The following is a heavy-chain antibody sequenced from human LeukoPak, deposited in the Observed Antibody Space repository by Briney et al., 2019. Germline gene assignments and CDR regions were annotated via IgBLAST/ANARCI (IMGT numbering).Heavy chain of an antibody. D-gene: IGHD2-2*02. CDR1: GFTFSSYS. V-gene: IGHV3-21*01. CDR2: ISSSSSYI. CDR3: ARESNCCSSTSCYTSVPDPIDY. J-gene: IGHJ4*02. Sequence: GGPLRLSCEAFGFTFSSYSMNWVRQAPGKGLEWVSSISSSSSYIYYADSVKGRFTISRDNAKNSLYLQMNSLRAEDTAVYYCARESNCCSSTSCYTSVPDPIDYWGQGTLVTVSS.